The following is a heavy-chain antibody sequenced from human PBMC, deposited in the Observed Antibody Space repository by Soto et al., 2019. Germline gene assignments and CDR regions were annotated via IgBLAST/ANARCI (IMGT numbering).Heavy chain of an antibody. CDR1: GFTFSNYA. D-gene: IGHD3-22*01. Sequence: EGHLLESGGDVVQPGRSLRLSCAASGFTFSNYAMNWIRQSPGKWLEWLSSISANGRNAYYSDSVKDRCTISRNRCNNTLYLQLDSLRVEDTAIYFCAKDLSSLGWLALGAPFDSLGQGTLVTVS. V-gene: IGHV3-23*01. CDR2: ISANGRNA. CDR3: AKDLSSLGWLALGAPFDS. J-gene: IGHJ4*02.